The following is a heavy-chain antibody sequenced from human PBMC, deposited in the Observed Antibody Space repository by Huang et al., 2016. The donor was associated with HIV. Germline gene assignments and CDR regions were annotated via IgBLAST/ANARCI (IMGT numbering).Heavy chain of an antibody. V-gene: IGHV1-24*01. CDR2: FAPEHGET. CDR1: GYTLTELS. CDR3: ATGFDTYYDI. J-gene: IGHJ3*02. Sequence: QVQLVQSGAEVKKPGASVKVSCKVSGYTLTELSIHWVRQAPGKGLEWMGGFAPEHGETNYEKNVQGRVTMTEDTSTDTAYMELNSLRSEDTAVYYCATGFDTYYDIWGQGTMVIASS. D-gene: IGHD2-21*01.